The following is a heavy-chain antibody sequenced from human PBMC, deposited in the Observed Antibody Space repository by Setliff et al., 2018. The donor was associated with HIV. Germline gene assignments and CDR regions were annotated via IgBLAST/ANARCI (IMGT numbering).Heavy chain of an antibody. CDR1: GGSFSGYY. D-gene: IGHD3-10*01. CDR3: ARGVRRRTYYYGSGSYYFDY. J-gene: IGHJ4*02. Sequence: SETLSLTCAVYGGSFSGYYWTWIRQSPGKGLEWIGEINHRGSTNYNPSLKSRVTISVDTSKNQFSLKLSSVTAADTAVYYCARGVRRRTYYYGSGSYYFDYWGQGTLVTVSS. CDR2: INHRGST. V-gene: IGHV4-34*01.